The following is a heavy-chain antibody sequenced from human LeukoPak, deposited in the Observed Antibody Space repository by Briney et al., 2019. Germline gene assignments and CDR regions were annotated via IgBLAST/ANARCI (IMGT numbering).Heavy chain of an antibody. V-gene: IGHV3-7*01. D-gene: IGHD1-1*01. CDR2: IKQDGSEK. CDR1: GFTFSSYW. Sequence: PGGSLRLSCAASGFTFSSYWMTWVRQAPGKGLEWVANIKQDGSEKYYVDSVKGRFTISRDNAKNLLNLQMNSLRAEDTAVYYCARGYRSPWDRYFDYWGQGTLVTVSS. J-gene: IGHJ4*02. CDR3: ARGYRSPWDRYFDY.